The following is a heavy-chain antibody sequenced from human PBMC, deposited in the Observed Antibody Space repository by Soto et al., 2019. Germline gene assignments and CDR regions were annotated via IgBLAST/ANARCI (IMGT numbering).Heavy chain of an antibody. CDR1: GFTFSNAW. J-gene: IGHJ4*02. CDR2: IKSKTDGGTT. D-gene: IGHD2-21*02. Sequence: GGSLRLSCAASGFTFSNAWMNWVRQAPGKGLEWVGRIKSKTDGGTTDYAAPVKGRFTISRDDSKNTLYLQMNSLKTEDTAVYYLTTFAYCGGDCYPDWGQGTLVNVSS. CDR3: TTFAYCGGDCYPD. V-gene: IGHV3-15*07.